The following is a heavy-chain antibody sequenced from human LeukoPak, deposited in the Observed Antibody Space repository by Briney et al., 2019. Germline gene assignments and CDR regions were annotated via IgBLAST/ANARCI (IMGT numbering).Heavy chain of an antibody. V-gene: IGHV3-23*01. D-gene: IGHD2-21*01. Sequence: GSLRLSCAASGFTFSSYAMSWVRQAPGKGLEWVSAISGSGGSTYYADSVKGRFTISRDNSKNTLYLQMNSLRPEDTAVYYCARDIRSHSDYWGQGTLVTVSS. CDR1: GFTFSSYA. CDR2: ISGSGGST. CDR3: ARDIRSHSDY. J-gene: IGHJ4*02.